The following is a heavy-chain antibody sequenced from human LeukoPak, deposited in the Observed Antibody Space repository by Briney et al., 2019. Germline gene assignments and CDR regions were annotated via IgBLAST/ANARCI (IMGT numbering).Heavy chain of an antibody. CDR1: GFTFTDYY. CDR2: ISSSGSTT. D-gene: IGHD6-13*01. Sequence: VGSLRLSCAASGFTFTDYYMSWIRQAPGKGLEWVSYISSSGSTTYYAHSVKGRFTISRDNAKTSLYLHMNSLRAEDTAVYYCASLAAAGTDYWGQGTLVTVSS. V-gene: IGHV3-11*01. J-gene: IGHJ4*02. CDR3: ASLAAAGTDY.